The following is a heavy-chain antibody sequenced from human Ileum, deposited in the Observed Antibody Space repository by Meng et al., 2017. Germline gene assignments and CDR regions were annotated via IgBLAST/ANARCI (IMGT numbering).Heavy chain of an antibody. Sequence: QVQLQESGPGLVKPTGSRPLNGSVFGGSISISIRLSWVRQPPDKGLEWIGEIHHSGTTNYSPSLKSRLTISVDKSKNQFSLKLQSVTAADTAVYFCARGVVSGSHYNTYWGQGILVTVSS. V-gene: IGHV4-4*01. CDR3: ARGVVSGSHYNTY. CDR2: IHHSGTT. CDR1: GGSISISIR. D-gene: IGHD3-10*01. J-gene: IGHJ4*02.